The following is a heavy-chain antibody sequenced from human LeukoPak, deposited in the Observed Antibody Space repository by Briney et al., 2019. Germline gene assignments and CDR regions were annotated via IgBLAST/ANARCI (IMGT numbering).Heavy chain of an antibody. D-gene: IGHD6-13*01. CDR2: SATDGSA. V-gene: IGHV3-23*01. J-gene: IGHJ3*01. Sequence: SATDGSAQYAESVKGRFTISGDNSKNSLYLQMNSLRDEDTAVYYCAKARIAAAGTGAFDVWGQGTMVTVSS. CDR3: AKARIAAAGTGAFDV.